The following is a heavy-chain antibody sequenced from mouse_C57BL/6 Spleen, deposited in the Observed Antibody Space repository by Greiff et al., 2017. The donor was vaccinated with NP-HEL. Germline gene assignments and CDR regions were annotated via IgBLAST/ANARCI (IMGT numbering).Heavy chain of an antibody. CDR1: GYTFTSYG. D-gene: IGHD1-1*01. Sequence: VQVVESGAELARPGASVKLSCKASGYTFTSYGISWVKQRTGQGLEWIGEIYPRSGNTYYNEKFKGKATLTADKSSSTAYMELRSLTSEDSAVDVCARTTTVVPTGYFDYWGQGTTLTVSS. J-gene: IGHJ2*01. V-gene: IGHV1-81*01. CDR3: ARTTTVVPTGYFDY. CDR2: IYPRSGNT.